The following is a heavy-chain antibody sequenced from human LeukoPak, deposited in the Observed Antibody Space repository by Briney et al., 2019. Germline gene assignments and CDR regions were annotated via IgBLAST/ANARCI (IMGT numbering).Heavy chain of an antibody. CDR1: GGSISSSSYY. V-gene: IGHV4-39*01. CDR3: ARGGKPVPPYYGSGSYRLPYYFDY. J-gene: IGHJ4*02. Sequence: SETLSLTCTVSGGSISSSSYYWGWIRQPPGKGLEWIGSIYYSGSTYYNPSLKSRVTISVDTSKNQFSLKLSSVTAADTAVYYCARGGKPVPPYYGSGSYRLPYYFDYWGQGTLVTVSS. CDR2: IYYSGST. D-gene: IGHD3-10*01.